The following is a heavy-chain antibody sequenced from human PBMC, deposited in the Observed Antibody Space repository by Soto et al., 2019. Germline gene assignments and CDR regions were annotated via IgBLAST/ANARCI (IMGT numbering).Heavy chain of an antibody. Sequence: AGESLKISCKGSGYSFTSYWIGWVRQMPGRGLEWMGIIYPGDSDTRYSPSFQGQVTISADKSISTAYLQWSSLKASDTAMYYCARGGRLEPNYYYGMDVWGQGTTVTVSS. CDR2: IYPGDSDT. CDR3: ARGGRLEPNYYYGMDV. J-gene: IGHJ6*02. D-gene: IGHD1-1*01. CDR1: GYSFTSYW. V-gene: IGHV5-51*01.